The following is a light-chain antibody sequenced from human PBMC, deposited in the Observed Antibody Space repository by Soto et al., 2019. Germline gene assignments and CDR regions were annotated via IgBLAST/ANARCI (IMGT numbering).Light chain of an antibody. CDR2: EGS. V-gene: IGLV2-23*01. Sequence: QSVLTQPASVSGFLGQSITISCPGTRSVVGYYNVVSWYQQHPGKAPKLMIYEGSKRPSGVSNRFSGSKSGNTASLTISGLQAEDEADYYCCSYADSSTYVFGAGTKVTVL. CDR1: RSVVGYYNV. J-gene: IGLJ1*01. CDR3: CSYADSSTYV.